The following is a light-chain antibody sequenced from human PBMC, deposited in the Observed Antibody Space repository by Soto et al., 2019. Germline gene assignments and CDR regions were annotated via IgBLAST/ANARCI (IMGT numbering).Light chain of an antibody. CDR3: QQYNTWPPT. V-gene: IGKV3D-15*01. J-gene: IGKJ1*01. CDR2: GAS. CDR1: QSVSGN. Sequence: EIVMTQSPATLSVSPGERATLSCRASQSVSGNLAWYQQKPGQAPRLLIYGASTRATGIPARFSGSGSGTEFTLTSSSLQSEGFAVYYCQQYNTWPPTFGQGTKVEIK.